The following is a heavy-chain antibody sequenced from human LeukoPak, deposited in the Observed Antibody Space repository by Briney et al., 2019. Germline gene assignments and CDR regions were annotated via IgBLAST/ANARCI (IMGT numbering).Heavy chain of an antibody. CDR1: GYTFTGYY. D-gene: IGHD3-22*01. J-gene: IGHJ4*02. CDR3: ARRHYYDSSGYDY. V-gene: IGHV1-2*02. CDR2: INPNSGGT. Sequence: ASVKVSCKASGYTFTGYYMHWVRQAPGQGLEWMGWINPNSGGTNYAQKSQGRVTMTRDTSISTAYMELNRLRSDDTAVYYCARRHYYDSSGYDYWGQGTLVTVSS.